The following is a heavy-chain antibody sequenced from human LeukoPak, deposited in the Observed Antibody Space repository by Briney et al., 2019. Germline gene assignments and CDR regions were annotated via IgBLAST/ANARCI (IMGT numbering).Heavy chain of an antibody. Sequence: SETLSLTCAVYGGSFSGYYWSWIRQPPGKGLEWIGEINHSGSTYYNPSLKSRVTISVDTSKNQFSLKLSSVTAADTAVYYCARSKSIAALGGAYYFDYWGQGTLVTVSS. J-gene: IGHJ4*02. CDR1: GGSFSGYY. D-gene: IGHD6-6*01. CDR3: ARSKSIAALGGAYYFDY. V-gene: IGHV4-34*09. CDR2: INHSGST.